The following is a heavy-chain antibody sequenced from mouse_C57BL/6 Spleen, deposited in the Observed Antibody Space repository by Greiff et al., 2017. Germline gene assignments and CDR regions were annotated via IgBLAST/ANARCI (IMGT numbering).Heavy chain of an antibody. CDR3: ARNSDLFLFAY. J-gene: IGHJ3*01. CDR2: IWSGGST. Sequence: VKLMESGPGLVQPSQSLSITCTVSGFSLTSYGVHWVRQSPGKGLEWLGVIWSGGSTDYNAALISRLSISKDNSKSQVFFKMNSLQADDTAIYYCARNSDLFLFAYGGQGTLVTVSA. V-gene: IGHV2-2*01. CDR1: GFSLTSYG.